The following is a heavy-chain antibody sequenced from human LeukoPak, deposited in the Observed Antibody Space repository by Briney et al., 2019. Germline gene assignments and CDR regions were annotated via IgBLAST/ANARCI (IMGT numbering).Heavy chain of an antibody. D-gene: IGHD1-14*01. Sequence: SETPSLTCTVSGGSISSYYWSWIRQPPGKGLEWIGYIYYSGSTNYNPSLKSRVTISVDTSKNQFSLKLSSVTAADTAVYYCARGGPNLKFDPWGQGTLVTVSS. CDR2: IYYSGST. V-gene: IGHV4-59*01. J-gene: IGHJ5*02. CDR1: GGSISSYY. CDR3: ARGGPNLKFDP.